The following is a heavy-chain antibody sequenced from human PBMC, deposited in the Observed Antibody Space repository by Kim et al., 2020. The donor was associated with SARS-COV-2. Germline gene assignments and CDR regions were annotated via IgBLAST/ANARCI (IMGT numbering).Heavy chain of an antibody. D-gene: IGHD6-13*01. CDR1: GGSISSSSYY. CDR3: AIVAAAGYGMDV. CDR2: IYYSGST. J-gene: IGHJ6*02. V-gene: IGHV4-39*01. Sequence: SETLSLTCTVSGGSISSSSYYWGWIRQPPGKGLEWIGSIYYSGSTYYNPSLKSRVTISVDTSKNQFSLKLSSVTAADTAVYYCAIVAAAGYGMDVWGQGTTVAVSS.